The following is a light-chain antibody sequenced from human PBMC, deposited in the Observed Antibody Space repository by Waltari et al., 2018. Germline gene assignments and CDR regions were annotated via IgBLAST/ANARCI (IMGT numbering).Light chain of an antibody. J-gene: IGKJ2*01. Sequence: DIQMTQSPSSLSASVGDRVTITCRASQGISNSLAWYQQKPGKAPKLLLYAASRLESGVPSRFSGSGSGTDYTLTITSLQPEDFATYYCQQYYSTRDTFGQGTKVEIK. CDR1: QGISNS. V-gene: IGKV1-NL1*01. CDR2: AAS. CDR3: QQYYSTRDT.